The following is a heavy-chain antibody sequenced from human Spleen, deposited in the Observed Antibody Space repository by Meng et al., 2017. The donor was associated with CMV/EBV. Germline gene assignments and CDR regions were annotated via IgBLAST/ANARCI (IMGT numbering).Heavy chain of an antibody. Sequence: ASVQVSCKASGYTFSDYYVHWVRQAPGQGLEWMGCIYPNSGDIKYLPKFRGRVTMTRDTSISTAYMELSRLRSDDTAVYYCVRDDRWNLLYYLGQGTLVTVSS. CDR2: IYPNSGDI. J-gene: IGHJ4*02. D-gene: IGHD2/OR15-2a*01. CDR3: VRDDRWNLLYY. V-gene: IGHV1-2*07. CDR1: GYTFSDYY.